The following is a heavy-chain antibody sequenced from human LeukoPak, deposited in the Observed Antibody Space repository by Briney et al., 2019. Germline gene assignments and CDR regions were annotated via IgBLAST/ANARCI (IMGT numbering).Heavy chain of an antibody. CDR3: ARSPLTGPFDY. V-gene: IGHV1-69*04. Sequence: ASVKVSCKASGGTFSSYAISWVRQAPGQGLEWMGRIIPILGIANYAQKFQGRVTITADKSTSTAYMELSSLRSEDTAVYYCARSPLTGPFDYWGQGTLVTVSS. J-gene: IGHJ4*02. D-gene: IGHD3-9*01. CDR2: IIPILGIA. CDR1: GGTFSSYA.